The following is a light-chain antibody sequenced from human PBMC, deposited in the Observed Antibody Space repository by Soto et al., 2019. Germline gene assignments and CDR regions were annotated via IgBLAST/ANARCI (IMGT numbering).Light chain of an antibody. J-gene: IGKJ5*01. CDR3: QQLNTFPVT. Sequence: DIQLTQSPSFLSASVGDRVTITCRASQGISSYLAWYQQTPGKAPKLLIYASSTLQSGVPSRFSGSGYGTEFTLTISSLQPEDFATYYCQQLNTFPVTFGQGTGLDI. CDR1: QGISSY. V-gene: IGKV1-9*01. CDR2: ASS.